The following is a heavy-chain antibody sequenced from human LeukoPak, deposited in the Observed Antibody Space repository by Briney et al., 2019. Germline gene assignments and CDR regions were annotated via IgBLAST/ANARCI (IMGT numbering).Heavy chain of an antibody. J-gene: IGHJ4*02. D-gene: IGHD1-7*01. Sequence: SETLSLTCTVSGGSISSSSYYWGWIRRPPGKGLEWIGSIYYSGSTYYNPSLKSRVTISVDTSKNQFSLKLSSVTAADTAVYYCARLNGLELPDWGQGTLVTVSS. CDR2: IYYSGST. CDR1: GGSISSSSYY. V-gene: IGHV4-39*01. CDR3: ARLNGLELPD.